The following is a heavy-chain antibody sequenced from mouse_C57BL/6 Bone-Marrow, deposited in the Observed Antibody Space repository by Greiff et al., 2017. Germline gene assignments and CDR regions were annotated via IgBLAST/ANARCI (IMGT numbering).Heavy chain of an antibody. J-gene: IGHJ3*01. Sequence: VQLQQSGPELVKPGASVKLSCKASGYTFTSYDINWVKQRPGQGLEWIGLIYPRDGSTKYNEKFKGKATLTVDTSSSTAYMELHSLTSEDSAVYFCARLGGYYPPWFAYWGQGTLVTVSA. CDR1: GYTFTSYD. CDR2: IYPRDGST. CDR3: ARLGGYYPPWFAY. V-gene: IGHV1-85*01. D-gene: IGHD2-3*01.